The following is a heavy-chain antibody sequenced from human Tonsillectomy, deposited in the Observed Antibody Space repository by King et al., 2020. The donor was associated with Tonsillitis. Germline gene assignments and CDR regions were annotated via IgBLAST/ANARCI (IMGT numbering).Heavy chain of an antibody. CDR3: ARDISIQVPSPAAS. CDR1: GGAFSTYA. D-gene: IGHD3-9*01. CDR2: IVPILGKT. V-gene: IGHV1-69*04. Sequence: QLVQSGAEVTKPGSSVKISCKVSGGAFSTYALHWVRQAPGLGLEWMGRIVPILGKTNHAQKFQDRVTLSADTSTNTAYMELRSLRSDDTAVYFCARDISIQVPSPAASWGQGSLVTVSS. J-gene: IGHJ5*02.